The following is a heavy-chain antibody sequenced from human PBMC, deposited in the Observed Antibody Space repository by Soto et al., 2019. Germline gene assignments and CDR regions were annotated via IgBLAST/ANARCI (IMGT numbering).Heavy chain of an antibody. CDR3: AKSIAVADYYWYFDL. J-gene: IGHJ2*01. V-gene: IGHV3-23*01. D-gene: IGHD6-19*01. Sequence: ESLKISCAASGFTFSNYAMSWVRQAPGKGLEWVSSISGSGGRTFYPDSVKGRFTISRDNSKNTLYLQLNSLRAEDTALYYCAKSIAVADYYWYFDLWGRGTLVTVSS. CDR1: GFTFSNYA. CDR2: ISGSGGRT.